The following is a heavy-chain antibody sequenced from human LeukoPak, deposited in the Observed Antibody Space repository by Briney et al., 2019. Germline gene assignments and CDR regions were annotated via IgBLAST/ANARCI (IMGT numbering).Heavy chain of an antibody. D-gene: IGHD3-10*01. J-gene: IGHJ4*02. CDR3: VRGGNLFDS. Sequence: GGSLRLSCAASGFTFSSSWMHWVRQAPGKGVVGVSRIKSDGSGTSYADSVKGRFTISRDNAQNSLYLQMDSLRDEDTAVYYCVRGGNLFDSWGEGTLVTVSS. CDR1: GFTFSSSW. CDR2: IKSDGSGT. V-gene: IGHV3-74*01.